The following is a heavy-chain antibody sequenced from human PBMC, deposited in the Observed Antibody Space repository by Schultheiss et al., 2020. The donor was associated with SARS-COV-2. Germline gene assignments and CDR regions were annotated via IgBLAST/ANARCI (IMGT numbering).Heavy chain of an antibody. CDR3: AKLAAAGTYYYYGMDV. V-gene: IGHV3-9*01. D-gene: IGHD6-19*01. Sequence: SLKISCAASGFSFSDYWMHWVRQAPGKGLEWVSGISWNSGSIGYADSVKGRFTISRDNAKNSLYLQMNSLRAEDTAVYYCAKLAAAGTYYYYGMDVWGQGTTVTVSS. J-gene: IGHJ6*02. CDR2: ISWNSGSI. CDR1: GFSFSDYW.